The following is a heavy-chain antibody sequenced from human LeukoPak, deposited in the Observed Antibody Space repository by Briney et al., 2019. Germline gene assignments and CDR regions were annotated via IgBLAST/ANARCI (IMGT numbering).Heavy chain of an antibody. J-gene: IGHJ4*02. CDR2: IYPGDSDT. CDR1: GDTFTNYW. CDR3: ARRGVVVPVDY. D-gene: IGHD2-2*01. V-gene: IGHV5-51*01. Sequence: GESLKISCKGSGDTFTNYWIGWVRQMPGKGLEWMGVIYPGDSDTRYSPSFQGQVTISADKSISTAYLQWSSLKASDTAMYYCARRGVVVPVDYWGQGTLVTVSS.